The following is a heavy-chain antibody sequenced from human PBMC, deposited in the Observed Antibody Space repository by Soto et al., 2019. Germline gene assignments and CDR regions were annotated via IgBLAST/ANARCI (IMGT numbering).Heavy chain of an antibody. CDR1: SGSISSSSYY. CDR3: VKDHGTAMIRGGLES. D-gene: IGHD3-10*01. CDR2: VSYLGSR. J-gene: IGHJ4*02. V-gene: IGHV4-39*02. Sequence: PSDTLSLALTVSSGSISSSSYYWVFISHPPGKGLEWIGSVSYLGSRYYNPSLKSRATISADASKNQFSLRLTSVTAADTAVYYCVKDHGTAMIRGGLESWGQGALVTVSS.